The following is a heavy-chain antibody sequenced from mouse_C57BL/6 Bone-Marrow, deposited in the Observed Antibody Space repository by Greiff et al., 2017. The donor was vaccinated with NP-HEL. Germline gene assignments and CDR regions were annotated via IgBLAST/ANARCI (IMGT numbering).Heavy chain of an antibody. J-gene: IGHJ1*03. D-gene: IGHD1-1*01. CDR1: GYTFTSYW. Sequence: QVQLQQPGAELVKPGASVKLSCKASGYTFTSYWMQWVKQRPGQGLEWIGEIDPSDSYTNYNQKFKGKATLTVDTSSSTAYMQLSSLTSEDSAVYYCARHGSPWYFDVWGTGTTVTVSS. CDR3: ARHGSPWYFDV. CDR2: IDPSDSYT. V-gene: IGHV1-50*01.